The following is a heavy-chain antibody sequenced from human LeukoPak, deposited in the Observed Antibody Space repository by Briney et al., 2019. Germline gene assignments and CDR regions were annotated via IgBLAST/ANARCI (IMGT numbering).Heavy chain of an antibody. J-gene: IGHJ4*02. D-gene: IGHD1-26*01. CDR2: INPNSGGT. V-gene: IGHV1-2*02. CDR3: ARDLVGATTFDY. CDR1: GYTFTGYY. Sequence: ASVKVSCKASGYTFTGYYMHWVRQAPGQGLEWMGWINPNSGGTNYAQKFQGRVTMTRDTSISTAYMELSRLRSDDTAVYYCARDLVGATTFDYWGQGTLVTASS.